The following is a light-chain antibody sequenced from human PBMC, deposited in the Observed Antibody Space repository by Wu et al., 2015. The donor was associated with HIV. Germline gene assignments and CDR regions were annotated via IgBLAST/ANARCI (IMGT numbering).Light chain of an antibody. J-gene: IGKJ1*01. CDR2: GAS. CDR3: QQYNYWQT. CDR1: QSVGNK. Sequence: IVMTQSPATLSVSPGERATFSCRASQSVGNKLAWYQQKPGQTPRLLIYGASARATGIPARFSGSGSGTEFTLTISSMRSEDFALYFCQQYNYWQTFGQGTKAEIK. V-gene: IGKV3-15*01.